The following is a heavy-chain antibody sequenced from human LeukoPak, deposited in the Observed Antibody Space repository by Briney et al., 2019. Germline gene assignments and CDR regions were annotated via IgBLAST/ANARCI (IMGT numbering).Heavy chain of an antibody. CDR1: GGSLSSYY. D-gene: IGHD3-16*02. V-gene: IGHV4-59*01. Sequence: SETLSLTCTVSGGSLSSYYWSWIRQPPRKGLEWIGYIYYSGSTNYNPSLKSRVTISVDTSKNHFSLKLSSVTAADTAVYYCARESRITFGGVIATGWFDPWGQGTLVTVSS. CDR3: ARESRITFGGVIATGWFDP. J-gene: IGHJ5*02. CDR2: IYYSGST.